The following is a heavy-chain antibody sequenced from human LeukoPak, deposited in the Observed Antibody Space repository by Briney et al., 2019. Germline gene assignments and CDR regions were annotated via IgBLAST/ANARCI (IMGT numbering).Heavy chain of an antibody. Sequence: GASVKVSCKASGYTFTSYYMHWVRQAPGQGLEWMGIINPSGGSTSYAQKFQGRVTMTRDMSTSTVYMELSSLRSEDTAVYYCARSRRGRYCSGGSCPIDYWGQGTLVTISS. CDR3: ARSRRGRYCSGGSCPIDY. V-gene: IGHV1-46*01. J-gene: IGHJ4*02. CDR1: GYTFTSYY. CDR2: INPSGGST. D-gene: IGHD2-15*01.